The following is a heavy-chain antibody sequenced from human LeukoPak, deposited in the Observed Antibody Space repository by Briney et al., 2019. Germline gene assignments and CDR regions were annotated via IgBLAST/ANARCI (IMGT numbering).Heavy chain of an antibody. CDR3: AKSNGYGLVDI. J-gene: IGHJ3*02. Sequence: SETLSLTCTVSGYSISSGYYWGWIRQPPGKGLEWIGSFYDSGSTYYSPSLRSRVTISLDTSRNQFSLKLNSVTAADTAVYYCAKSNGYGLVDIWGQGTMVTVSS. V-gene: IGHV4-38-2*02. CDR2: FYDSGST. D-gene: IGHD3-10*01. CDR1: GYSISSGYY.